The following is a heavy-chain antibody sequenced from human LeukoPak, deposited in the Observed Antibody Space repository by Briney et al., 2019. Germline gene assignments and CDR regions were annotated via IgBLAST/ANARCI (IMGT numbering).Heavy chain of an antibody. Sequence: SETLSLTCAVSGYSISSGYYWGWIRPPPGEGLGWIGSIYHSGSTYYNPSLKSRVTISVDTSKKQFSQKLSSVTAADTAVYYCARDGQWLALNCFDPWGQGTLVTVSS. D-gene: IGHD6-19*01. CDR3: ARDGQWLALNCFDP. CDR2: IYHSGST. V-gene: IGHV4-38-2*02. J-gene: IGHJ5*02. CDR1: GYSISSGYY.